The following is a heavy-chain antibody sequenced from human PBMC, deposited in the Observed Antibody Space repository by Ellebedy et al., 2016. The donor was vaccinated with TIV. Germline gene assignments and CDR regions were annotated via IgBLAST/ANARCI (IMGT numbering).Heavy chain of an antibody. CDR3: AKDLRPLWGGAMDS. Sequence: PGGSLRLSCAASGFTFSGYGMHWVRQTPGKGLEWLAVISYNGNSHFYADSVNGRITISRANSKNTLYLQMNSLRAEDTAVYYCAKDLRPLWGGAMDSWGRGALVTVSS. J-gene: IGHJ4*02. CDR2: ISYNGNSH. V-gene: IGHV3-30*18. D-gene: IGHD3-16*01. CDR1: GFTFSGYG.